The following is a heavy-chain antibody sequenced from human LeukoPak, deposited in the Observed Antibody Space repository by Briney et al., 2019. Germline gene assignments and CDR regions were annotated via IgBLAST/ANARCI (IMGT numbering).Heavy chain of an antibody. J-gene: IGHJ4*02. CDR2: IYYSGST. D-gene: IGHD3-10*01. CDR3: ARAPYGSGNTLFDY. CDR1: GGSISSGGYY. V-gene: IGHV4-31*03. Sequence: TSETLSLTCTVSGGSISSGGYYWSRIRQQPGKGLEWIGYIYYSGSTYYNPSLKSRVTISVDTSKNQFSLKLSSVTAADTAVYYCARAPYGSGNTLFDYWGQGTLVTVSS.